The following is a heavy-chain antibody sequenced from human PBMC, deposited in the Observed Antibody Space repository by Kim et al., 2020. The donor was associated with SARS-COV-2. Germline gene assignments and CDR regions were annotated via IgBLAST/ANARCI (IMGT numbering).Heavy chain of an antibody. J-gene: IGHJ4*01. CDR1: GFTFSSYA. Sequence: GGSLRLSCAASGFTFSSYAMHWVRQAPGKGLEWVAVISYDGSNKYYADSVKGRFTISRDNSKNTLYLQMNSLRAEDTAVYYCARERRDMIVSYYFDYWG. CDR2: ISYDGSNK. CDR3: ARERRDMIVSYYFDY. D-gene: IGHD3-22*01. V-gene: IGHV3-30*04.